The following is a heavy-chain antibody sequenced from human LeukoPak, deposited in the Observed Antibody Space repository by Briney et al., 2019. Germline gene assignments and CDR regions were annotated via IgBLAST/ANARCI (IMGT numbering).Heavy chain of an antibody. Sequence: AGGSLRLSCEASGFTFSSYAMHWVRQAPGKGLEWVAFIRYDERNKYYSDSVKGRFTISRGNSKNTLYLQMNSLRAEDTAVYYCAKKEKGAFDIWGQGTMVTVSS. CDR2: IRYDERNK. CDR1: GFTFSSYA. J-gene: IGHJ3*02. CDR3: AKKEKGAFDI. V-gene: IGHV3-30*02.